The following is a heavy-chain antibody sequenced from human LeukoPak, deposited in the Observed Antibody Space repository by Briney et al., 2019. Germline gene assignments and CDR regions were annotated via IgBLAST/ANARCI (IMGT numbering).Heavy chain of an antibody. D-gene: IGHD3-16*01. CDR2: IYSGGST. CDR1: GFTVSSNY. V-gene: IGHV3-53*04. CDR3: AREVGGSAFDI. J-gene: IGHJ3*02. Sequence: PGGSLRLSCAASGFTVSSNYMSWVRQAPGKGLEWVSIIYSGGSTYYADSVKGRFNISRHNSKNTLYLQMNSLRAEDTAVYYCAREVGGSAFDIWGQGTMVTVSS.